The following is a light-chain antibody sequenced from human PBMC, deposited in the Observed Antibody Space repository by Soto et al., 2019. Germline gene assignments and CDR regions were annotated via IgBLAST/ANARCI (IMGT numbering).Light chain of an antibody. Sequence: EIVMTQSPATLSVSPGERATLSCRASQSVSSNLAWYQQKPGQAPRLLIYGASTRATGIPARFSGSGSETAFTLTISSPPSADVAVYSCQQYNNWPPSTFGQGTKVDIK. CDR2: GAS. V-gene: IGKV3-15*01. J-gene: IGKJ1*01. CDR1: QSVSSN. CDR3: QQYNNWPPST.